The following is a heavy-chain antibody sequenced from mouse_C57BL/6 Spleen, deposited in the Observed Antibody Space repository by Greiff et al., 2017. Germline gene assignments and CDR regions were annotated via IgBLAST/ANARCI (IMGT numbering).Heavy chain of an antibody. CDR2: IHPNSGST. CDR1: GYTFTSYW. Sequence: QVHVKQPGAELVKPGASVKLSCKASGYTFTSYWMHWVKQRPGQGLEWIGMIHPNSGSTNYNEKFKSKATLTVDKSSSTASMQLSSLTSEDAAVYYCARSGGYDLFGYWGQGTTLTVSA. D-gene: IGHD2-2*01. CDR3: ARSGGYDLFGY. V-gene: IGHV1-64*01. J-gene: IGHJ2*01.